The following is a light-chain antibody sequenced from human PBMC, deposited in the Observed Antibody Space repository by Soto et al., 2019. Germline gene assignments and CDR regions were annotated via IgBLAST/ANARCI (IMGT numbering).Light chain of an antibody. Sequence: DIQMTQSPSTLSASVGDRVTITCRASQSISSWLAWYQQKPGKAPKLLIYDASSLESGDPSRFSGRGSGTEFTVTIGGVQADGFATYYGQQYNRYWRFGEGTEVEIK. V-gene: IGKV1-5*01. CDR2: DAS. CDR1: QSISSW. CDR3: QQYNRYWR. J-gene: IGKJ1*01.